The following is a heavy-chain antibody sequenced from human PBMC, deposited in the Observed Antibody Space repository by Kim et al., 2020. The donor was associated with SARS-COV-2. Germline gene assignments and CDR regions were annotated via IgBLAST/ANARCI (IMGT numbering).Heavy chain of an antibody. V-gene: IGHV3-23*01. J-gene: IGHJ4*02. CDR1: GFTFRNYV. CDR3: AKDSTAYNSDYDPFDY. Sequence: GGSLRLSCAASGFTFRNYVMAWVRQAPGSRLEWVSSIGGGGVTTLYADSVKGRFTISRDDSKNTLYLQMNSLTAEDTAVYYCAKDSTAYNSDYDPFDYWGQGTLVAVSS. CDR2: IGGGGVTT. D-gene: IGHD4-4*01.